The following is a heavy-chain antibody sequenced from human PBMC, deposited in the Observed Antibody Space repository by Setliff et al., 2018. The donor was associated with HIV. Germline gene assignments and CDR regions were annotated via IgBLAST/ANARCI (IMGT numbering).Heavy chain of an antibody. D-gene: IGHD2-8*01. J-gene: IGHJ5*02. V-gene: IGHV4-39*01. Sequence: SETLSLTCTISGVYISNYHWGWIRQPPGKGLEWIGDIFYTGNTYYNPSLQSRVAISVDTSENQFSLKLNSVTAADTAVYYCARRGRDGVLIVFATGFDPWGQGAQVTVSS. CDR2: IFYTGNT. CDR1: GVYISNYH. CDR3: ARRGRDGVLIVFATGFDP.